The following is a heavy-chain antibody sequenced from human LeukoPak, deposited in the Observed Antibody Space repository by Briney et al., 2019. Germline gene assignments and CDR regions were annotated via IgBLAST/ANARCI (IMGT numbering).Heavy chain of an antibody. CDR1: GGSFSGYY. J-gene: IGHJ4*02. V-gene: IGHV4-34*01. CDR3: ARVPYYYDSSGYIRKRDFDY. CDR2: INHSGST. D-gene: IGHD3-22*01. Sequence: SETLSLTCAVYGGSFSGYYWSWLRQPPGKGLEWIGEINHSGSTNYNPSLKSRVTISVDTTKNQFSLKLSSVTAADTAVYYCARVPYYYDSSGYIRKRDFDYWGQGTLVTVSS.